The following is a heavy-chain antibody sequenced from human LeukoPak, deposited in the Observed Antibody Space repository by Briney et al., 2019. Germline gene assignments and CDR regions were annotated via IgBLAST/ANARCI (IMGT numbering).Heavy chain of an antibody. D-gene: IGHD5-18*01. V-gene: IGHV1-2*02. J-gene: IGHJ6*02. CDR1: GYTFTGYY. Sequence: ASVKVSCKASGYTFTGYYMHWVRQAPGQGLEWMGWINPNSGGTNYAQKFQGRVTMTRDTSISTAYMELSRLRSDDTAVYYCARDQLWLKSNYYYGMDVWGQGTTVTVSS. CDR3: ARDQLWLKSNYYYGMDV. CDR2: INPNSGGT.